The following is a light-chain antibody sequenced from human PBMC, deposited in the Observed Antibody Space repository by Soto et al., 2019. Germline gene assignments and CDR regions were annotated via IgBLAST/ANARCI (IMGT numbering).Light chain of an antibody. Sequence: DIQMTQSPSSLSASVGDRVTITCRPSQSIGKFLNWYQQKPGKAPALLIYAASSLQSGVPSRLSGSGSGTDFTLTISSLQPEDFATYYCQQSYSPPPITFGQGTRLEIK. CDR1: QSIGKF. V-gene: IGKV1-39*01. J-gene: IGKJ5*01. CDR3: QQSYSPPPIT. CDR2: AAS.